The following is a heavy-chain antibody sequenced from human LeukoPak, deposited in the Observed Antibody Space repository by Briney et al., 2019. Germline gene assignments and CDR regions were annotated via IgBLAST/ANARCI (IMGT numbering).Heavy chain of an antibody. D-gene: IGHD3-10*01. CDR3: ARDHRGSYGSGSHFDY. J-gene: IGHJ4*02. V-gene: IGHV3-64*04. Sequence: GGSLRLSCSASGFTFSIYVMHWVRQAPGKGLEYVSAISGNGGSTYYADSVKGRFTISRDNSKNTLYLQMNSLRAEDTAVYYCARDHRGSYGSGSHFDYWGQGTLVTVSS. CDR2: ISGNGGST. CDR1: GFTFSIYV.